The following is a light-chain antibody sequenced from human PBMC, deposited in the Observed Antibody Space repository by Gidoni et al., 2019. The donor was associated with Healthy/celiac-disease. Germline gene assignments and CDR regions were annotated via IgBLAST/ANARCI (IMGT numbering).Light chain of an antibody. CDR3: QQRNSYPRT. V-gene: IGKV1-9*01. J-gene: IGKJ2*02. Sequence: DIQLTQSPSFLSASVGDRVTITCRASQGISSYLAWYQQKTGKAPKLLIYAASTLQSGVPSRFSGSGSGTEFTLTISSLQPEDFATYYCQQRNSYPRTFGQGTKLEIK. CDR1: QGISSY. CDR2: AAS.